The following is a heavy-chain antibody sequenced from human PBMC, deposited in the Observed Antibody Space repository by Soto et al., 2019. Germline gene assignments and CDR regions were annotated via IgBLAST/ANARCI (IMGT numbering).Heavy chain of an antibody. J-gene: IGHJ4*02. Sequence: EVQLGESGGGLVQPGGSLRLSCAASGFTFSSYWMHWVRQAPEKGLVWVSRINSDGSRTTYADSVKGRFTISRDNAKNMLHLQMNSLRAEDTAVYYCARALTYYYDIDYWGQGTLVTVSS. CDR2: INSDGSRT. CDR1: GFTFSSYW. CDR3: ARALTYYYDIDY. V-gene: IGHV3-74*01. D-gene: IGHD3-22*01.